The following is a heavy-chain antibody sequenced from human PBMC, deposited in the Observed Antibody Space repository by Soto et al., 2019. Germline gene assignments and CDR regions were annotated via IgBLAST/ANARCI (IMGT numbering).Heavy chain of an antibody. D-gene: IGHD3-22*01. Sequence: SVKVSCKASWGTISSSTINWVRHTPGQGLEWMGRIIPILNIPNYAQKFQGRVTITADKSTSTAYMELSSLRSEDTAVYYCARGPSYYYDSSGFFDYWGQGTLVTVSS. CDR1: WGTISSST. J-gene: IGHJ4*02. CDR2: IIPILNIP. CDR3: ARGPSYYYDSSGFFDY. V-gene: IGHV1-69*02.